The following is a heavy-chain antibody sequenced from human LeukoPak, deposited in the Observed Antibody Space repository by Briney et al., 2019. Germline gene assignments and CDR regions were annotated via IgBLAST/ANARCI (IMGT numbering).Heavy chain of an antibody. CDR3: ARVAVSGPTGWFDS. D-gene: IGHD2-8*02. CDR1: GFTFSSYG. V-gene: IGHV3-30*02. CDR2: IRYDGSNK. J-gene: IGHJ5*01. Sequence: GGSLRLSCAASGFTFSSYGMHWVRQAPGKGLEWVAFIRYDGSNKYYADSVKGRFTISRDNVDNVVYLQMNSLGAEDTAVYYCARVAVSGPTGWFDSWGQGTLVIVSS.